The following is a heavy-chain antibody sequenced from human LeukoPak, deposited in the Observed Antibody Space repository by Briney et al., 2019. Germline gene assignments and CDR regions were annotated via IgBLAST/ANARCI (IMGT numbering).Heavy chain of an antibody. Sequence: GGFLRLSCAASGFTFSSYAMSWVRQAPGKGLEWVSAISGSGGSTYYADSVKGRFTISRDNARNSLYLQMSSLRPEDTAVYYCATYTHWVAGDVWGQGTTVTVSS. V-gene: IGHV3-23*01. CDR1: GFTFSSYA. J-gene: IGHJ6*02. D-gene: IGHD3-16*01. CDR3: ATYTHWVAGDV. CDR2: ISGSGGST.